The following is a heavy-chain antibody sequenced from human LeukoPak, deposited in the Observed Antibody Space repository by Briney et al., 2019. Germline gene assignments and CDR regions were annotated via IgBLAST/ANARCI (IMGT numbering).Heavy chain of an antibody. D-gene: IGHD6-13*01. CDR2: IKSKTDGGTT. Sequence: RGSLRLSCAASGFTFNNAWMSWVRQAPGKGLEWVGRIKSKTDGGTTDYAAPVKGRFAISRDDSKNTLYLQMNSLKTEDTAVYYCSTTDNIAAANWGQGTLVTVSS. J-gene: IGHJ4*02. CDR1: GFTFNNAW. V-gene: IGHV3-15*01. CDR3: STTDNIAAAN.